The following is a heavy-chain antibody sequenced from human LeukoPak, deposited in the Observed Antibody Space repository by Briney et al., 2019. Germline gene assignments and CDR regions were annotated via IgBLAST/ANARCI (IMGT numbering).Heavy chain of an antibody. J-gene: IGHJ5*02. CDR1: GYTLTELS. CDR2: FDPEDSET. CDR3: ATDRRGGYFDWLLGFDP. Sequence: ASVKVSCKVSGYTLTELSMHWVRQAPGKGLEWRGGFDPEDSETIYAQKFQGRVTMTEDTSTDTAYMELSSLRSEDTAVYYCATDRRGGYFDWLLGFDPWGQGTLVTVSS. D-gene: IGHD3-9*01. V-gene: IGHV1-24*01.